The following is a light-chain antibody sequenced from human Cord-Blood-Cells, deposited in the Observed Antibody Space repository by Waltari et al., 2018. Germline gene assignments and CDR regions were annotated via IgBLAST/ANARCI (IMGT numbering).Light chain of an antibody. CDR1: SSDAGSYNL. CDR2: EGS. Sequence: QSPLTQPPSVSGSPGQSIPISCTGTSSDAGSYNLVSWYQQHPGKAPKLMIYEGSKRPSGVSNRFSGSKSGNTASLTISGLQAEDEADYYCCSYAGSSTWVFGGGTKLTVL. J-gene: IGLJ3*02. CDR3: CSYAGSSTWV. V-gene: IGLV2-23*01.